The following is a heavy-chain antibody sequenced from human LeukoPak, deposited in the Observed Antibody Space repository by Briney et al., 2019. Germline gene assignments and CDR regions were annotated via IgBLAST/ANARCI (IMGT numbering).Heavy chain of an antibody. V-gene: IGHV3-43*02. CDR3: XXVYLSRPYYDFWXVGYXXV. D-gene: IGHD3-3*01. Sequence: GGSLRLSCAASGFTFDDYAMHWVRQAPGKGLEWVSLISGDGGSTYYADSVKGRFTISRDNSKNSLYLQMNSLRTEDTALYYXXXVYLSRPYYDFWXVGYXXVWGKGTTVTVSS. J-gene: IGHJ6*03. CDR1: GFTFDDYA. CDR2: ISGDGGST.